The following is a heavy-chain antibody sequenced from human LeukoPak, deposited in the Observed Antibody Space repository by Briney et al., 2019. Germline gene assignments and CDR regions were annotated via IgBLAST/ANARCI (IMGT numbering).Heavy chain of an antibody. J-gene: IGHJ4*02. CDR2: MWYDGSNK. CDR1: GFTFSSYG. D-gene: IGHD4-17*01. CDR3: ARDEVTTPRD. Sequence: PGGSLRLSCAASGFTFSSYGMHWVRQAPGKGLERVAVMWYDGSNKYYADSVKGRFTISRDNSKNTLYLQMHSLRAEDTAVYYCARDEVTTPRDWGQGTLVTVSS. V-gene: IGHV3-33*01.